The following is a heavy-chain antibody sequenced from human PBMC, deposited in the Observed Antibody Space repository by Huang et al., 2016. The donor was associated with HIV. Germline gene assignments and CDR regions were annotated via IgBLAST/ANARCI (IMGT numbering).Heavy chain of an antibody. CDR2: SYWDDDK. CDR3: AHRPGRYCSGGSCYSCSHLSDFDY. J-gene: IGHJ4*02. Sequence: QITLNESGPTLVKPTQTLTLTCTFSGFSLSTSGVGVGGIRQPPGKALEWLAVSYWDDDKRYSPSLQSSRTITKDTSKNQVVLTRTNMDPVDTATYYCAHRPGRYCSGGSCYSCSHLSDFDYWGQGTLVTVSS. D-gene: IGHD2-15*01. V-gene: IGHV2-5*02. CDR1: GFSLSTSGVG.